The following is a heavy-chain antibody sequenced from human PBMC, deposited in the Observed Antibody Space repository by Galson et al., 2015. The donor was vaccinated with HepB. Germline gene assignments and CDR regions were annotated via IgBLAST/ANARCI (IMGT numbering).Heavy chain of an antibody. Sequence: SVKVSCKASGGTFSSYAISWVRQAPGQGLEWMGGIIPIFGTANYAQKFQGRVTITADESTSTAYMELSSLRSEDTAVYYCARERSGYSGYDTNNWFDPWGQGTLVTVSS. J-gene: IGHJ5*02. CDR2: IIPIFGTA. V-gene: IGHV1-69*13. CDR1: GGTFSSYA. D-gene: IGHD5-12*01. CDR3: ARERSGYSGYDTNNWFDP.